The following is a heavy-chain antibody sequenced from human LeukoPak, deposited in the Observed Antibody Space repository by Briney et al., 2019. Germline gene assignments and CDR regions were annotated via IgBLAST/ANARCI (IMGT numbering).Heavy chain of an antibody. V-gene: IGHV4-30-4*01. D-gene: IGHD3/OR15-3a*01. Sequence: SQTLSLTCTVSGGSISSGDYYWSWIRQPPGKGLEWIGYIYYGGSTYYNPSLKSRVTISVDTSKNQFSLKLSSVTAADTAVYYCARVDPGEGLVTFDYWGQGTLVTVSS. CDR1: GGSISSGDYY. CDR2: IYYGGST. J-gene: IGHJ4*02. CDR3: ARVDPGEGLVTFDY.